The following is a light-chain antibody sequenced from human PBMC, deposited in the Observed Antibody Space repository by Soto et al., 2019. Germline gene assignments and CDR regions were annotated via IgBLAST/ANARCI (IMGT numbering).Light chain of an antibody. CDR3: QQLNAYPLT. Sequence: DIRMTQSPSSLSASLGDRVTITFRASQDIDSWLAWYQQKPGKAPNLLIYGASTLQSGVPARFSGSGSGTDFTLTISNLQPEDFPTYYCQQLNAYPLTFGQGTRLEIK. CDR1: QDIDSW. CDR2: GAS. V-gene: IGKV1-12*01. J-gene: IGKJ5*01.